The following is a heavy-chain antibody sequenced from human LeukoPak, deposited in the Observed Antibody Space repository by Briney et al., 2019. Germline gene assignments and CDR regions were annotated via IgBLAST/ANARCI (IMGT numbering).Heavy chain of an antibody. D-gene: IGHD3-10*01. Sequence: GGSLRLSYAASGFTFSSYAMSWVRQAPGKGLEWVSAISGSGGSTYYADSVKGRFTISRDNSKNTLYLQVNSLRAEDAAVYYCAKESGRYYGSGFCDYWGQGTLVTVSS. CDR2: ISGSGGST. CDR1: GFTFSSYA. CDR3: AKESGRYYGSGFCDY. J-gene: IGHJ4*02. V-gene: IGHV3-23*01.